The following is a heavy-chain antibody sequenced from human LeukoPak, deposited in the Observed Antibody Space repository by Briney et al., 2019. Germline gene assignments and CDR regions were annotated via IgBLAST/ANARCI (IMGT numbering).Heavy chain of an antibody. CDR1: GYTFTGYY. J-gene: IGHJ4*02. Sequence: ASVKVSCKASGYTFTGYYMHWVRQAPGQGLEWMGWINPNSGGTNYAQKFQGRVTMTRDTSICTAYMELSRLRSDDTAVYYCARGYCSSTSCSYFDSWGQGTLVTASS. CDR3: ARGYCSSTSCSYFDS. CDR2: INPNSGGT. V-gene: IGHV1-2*02. D-gene: IGHD2-2*01.